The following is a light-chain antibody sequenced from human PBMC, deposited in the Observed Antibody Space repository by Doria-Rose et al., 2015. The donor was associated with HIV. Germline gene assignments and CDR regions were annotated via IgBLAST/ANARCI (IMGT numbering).Light chain of an antibody. CDR3: QQYYDTPS. V-gene: IGKV4-1*01. J-gene: IGKJ3*01. Sequence: DIRVTQSPESLGMSLGERATLNCKSNQSLLYTSKNYLACYQQKPGQPPKLLIYWASTRQSGVPARFSGSGSGTDFTLTISSLEAGDVAVYYCQQYYDTPSFGPGTTVDIK. CDR1: QSLLYTSKNY. CDR2: WAS.